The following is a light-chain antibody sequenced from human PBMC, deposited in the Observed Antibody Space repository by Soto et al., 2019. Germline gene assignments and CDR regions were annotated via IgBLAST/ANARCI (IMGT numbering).Light chain of an antibody. V-gene: IGLV1-40*01. CDR1: SSNIGAGFD. CDR3: QSSDSSLSGPRV. Sequence: QSVLTQPPSVSGAPGQRVTISCTGSSSNIGAGFDVHWYQQLPGTAPKLLIYGNSSRPSGVPDRFSGSKSGTLASLAITGLQAEDEADYYCQSSDSSLSGPRVFGGGTKLTVL. J-gene: IGLJ2*01. CDR2: GNS.